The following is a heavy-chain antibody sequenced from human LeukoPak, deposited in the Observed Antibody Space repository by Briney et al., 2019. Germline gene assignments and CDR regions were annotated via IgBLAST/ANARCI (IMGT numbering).Heavy chain of an antibody. D-gene: IGHD6-13*01. V-gene: IGHV4-34*01. J-gene: IGHJ4*02. CDR3: AREGGIAAAVLYYFDY. Sequence: SETLSLTCAVCGGSFSGYYWSWIRQPPGKGLEWIGEINHSGSTNYNPSLKSRVTISVDTSKNQFSLKLSSVTAADTAVYYCAREGGIAAAVLYYFDYWGQGTLVTVSS. CDR2: INHSGST. CDR1: GGSFSGYY.